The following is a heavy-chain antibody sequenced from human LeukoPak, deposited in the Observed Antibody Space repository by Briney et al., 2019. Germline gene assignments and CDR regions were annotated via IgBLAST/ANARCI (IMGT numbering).Heavy chain of an antibody. CDR2: ISYDGSNK. CDR1: GFTFSSYG. V-gene: IGHV3-30*18. Sequence: GGSLRLSCTASGFTFSSYGMHWVRQAPGKGLEWVAVISYDGSNKYYADSVKGRFTISRDNSKNTLYLQMNSLRAEDTAVYYCAKLPSIVGASSSYWGQGTLVTVSS. J-gene: IGHJ4*02. CDR3: AKLPSIVGASSSY. D-gene: IGHD1-26*01.